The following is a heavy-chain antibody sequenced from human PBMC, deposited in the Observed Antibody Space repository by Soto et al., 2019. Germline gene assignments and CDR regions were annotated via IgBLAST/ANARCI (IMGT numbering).Heavy chain of an antibody. V-gene: IGHV4-34*01. CDR3: ARVGLTISFDP. CDR2: INHSGST. J-gene: IGHJ5*02. CDR1: GGSFSGYY. Sequence: SETLSLTCAVYGGSFSGYYWSWIRQPPGKGLEWIGEINHSGSTNYNPSLKSRVTISVDTSKNQFSLKLSSVTAADTAVYYCARVGLTISFDPWGQGTLVTVSS. D-gene: IGHD3-3*01.